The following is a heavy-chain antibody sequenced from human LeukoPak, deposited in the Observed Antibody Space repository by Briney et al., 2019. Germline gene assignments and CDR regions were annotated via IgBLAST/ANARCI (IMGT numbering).Heavy chain of an antibody. V-gene: IGHV1-46*01. D-gene: IGHD2-15*01. CDR2: INPSGGST. Sequence: ASVKVSCKVSGYTFSTYYIHWVRQAPGQGLEWMGFINPSGGSTSYAQRFQGRVTMTRDMSTSTVYIELSSLTSDDTAVYYCARNVGSGFDYWGQGTLVTVSS. CDR3: ARNVGSGFDY. J-gene: IGHJ4*02. CDR1: GYTFSTYY.